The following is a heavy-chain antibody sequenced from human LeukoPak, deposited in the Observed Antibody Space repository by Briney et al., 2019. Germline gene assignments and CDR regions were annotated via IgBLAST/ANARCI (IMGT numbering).Heavy chain of an antibody. V-gene: IGHV1-8*01. J-gene: IGHJ4*02. Sequence: ASVTVSCKASGYTFTSYDINWVRQATGQGLEWMGWMNPNSGNTGYAQKFQGRVTMTRNTSISTAYMELSSLRSEDTAVYYCARGIFRVAGTGVHYWGQGILVTVSS. CDR3: ARGIFRVAGTGVHY. CDR2: MNPNSGNT. D-gene: IGHD6-19*01. CDR1: GYTFTSYD.